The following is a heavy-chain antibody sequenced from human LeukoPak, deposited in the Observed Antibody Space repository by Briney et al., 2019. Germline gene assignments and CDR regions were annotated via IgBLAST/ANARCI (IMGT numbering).Heavy chain of an antibody. CDR1: GFTISSYA. J-gene: IGHJ4*02. CDR3: AKDRRSNGD. CDR2: ISGSGGST. D-gene: IGHD4-17*01. V-gene: IGHV3-23*01. Sequence: GGSLRLSCAASGFTISSYAMTWVRQAPGEGLEWVSAISGSGGSTYHADSVKGRFTISRDNSKNTLYLQMNSLRAEDTAVYYCAKDRRSNGDWGQGTLVTVSS.